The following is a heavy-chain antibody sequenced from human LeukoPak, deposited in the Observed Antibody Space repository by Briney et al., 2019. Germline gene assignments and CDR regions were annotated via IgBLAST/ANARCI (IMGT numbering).Heavy chain of an antibody. CDR2: IYHRGST. CDR1: GYSISSGYY. Sequence: SETLSLTCTVSGYSISSGYYWGWIRQPPGKGLEWIGSIYHRGSTFYNPSLKSRVTISVDASKNQFSLKLSSVTAADTAVYYCAGVLFRYGGNSPFDYWGQGTLVTVSS. J-gene: IGHJ4*02. D-gene: IGHD4-23*01. V-gene: IGHV4-38-2*02. CDR3: AGVLFRYGGNSPFDY.